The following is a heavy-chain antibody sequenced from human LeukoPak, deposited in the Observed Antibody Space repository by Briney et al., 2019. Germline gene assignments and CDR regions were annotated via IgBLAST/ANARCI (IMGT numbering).Heavy chain of an antibody. CDR3: ATLIVRRVY. D-gene: IGHD3-22*01. Sequence: SETLSLTCTVSGGSISSSSYYWGWIRQPPGKGLEWIGSIYYSGSTYYNPSLKSRVTISVDTSKNQFSLKLSSVTAADTAVYFCATLIVRRVYWGQGTLVTVSS. CDR1: GGSISSSSYY. CDR2: IYYSGST. J-gene: IGHJ4*02. V-gene: IGHV4-39*01.